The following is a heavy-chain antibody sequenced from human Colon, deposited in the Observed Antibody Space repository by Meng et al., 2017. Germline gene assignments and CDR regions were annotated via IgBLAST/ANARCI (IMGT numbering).Heavy chain of an antibody. V-gene: IGHV4-61*03. CDR3: ARVNGDFDEAWFDP. CDR1: GASVSNDSHY. J-gene: IGHJ5*02. D-gene: IGHD4-17*01. Sequence: VQLQESGPGLVRPSETLSLTCTVSGASVSNDSHYWSWIRQSPGKGLEWIGYIYYTGNTNYNPSLASRVSMSLDTSKNHFSLHLTSVTAADTAIYYCARVNGDFDEAWFDPWGQGTLVTVSS. CDR2: IYYTGNT.